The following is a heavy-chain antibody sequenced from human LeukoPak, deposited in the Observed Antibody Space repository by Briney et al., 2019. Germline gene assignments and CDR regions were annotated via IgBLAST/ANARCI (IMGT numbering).Heavy chain of an antibody. D-gene: IGHD6-13*01. J-gene: IGHJ5*02. CDR3: ARVVAAAGNNWFDP. Sequence: SETLSLTCAVSGDSISSGGYSWSWIRQTPGKGLEWIAYIHDSGSTYNNPSLKSRLSISIDTSKNQFSLKLNSVTAADTALYYCARVVAAAGNNWFDPWGQGTLVTVSS. CDR2: IHDSGST. V-gene: IGHV4-30-4*07. CDR1: GDSISSGGYS.